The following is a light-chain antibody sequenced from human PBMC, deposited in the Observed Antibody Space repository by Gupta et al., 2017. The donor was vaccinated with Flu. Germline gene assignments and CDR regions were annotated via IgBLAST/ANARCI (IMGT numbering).Light chain of an antibody. Sequence: DIVMTQSPDSLAVSLGERATINCKSSQSVLYSSNNKYYLAWYQQKPGQPPKLIIYWASNRECGVTDRFSGSGSGTDFTLTSSRRQDEDVAVYYWQQYYSIITFGGGTKVEIK. V-gene: IGKV4-1*01. CDR2: WAS. J-gene: IGKJ4*01. CDR1: QSVLYSSNNKYY. CDR3: QQYYSIIT.